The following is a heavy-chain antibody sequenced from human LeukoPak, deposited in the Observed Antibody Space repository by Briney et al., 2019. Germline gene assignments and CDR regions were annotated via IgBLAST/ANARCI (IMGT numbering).Heavy chain of an antibody. D-gene: IGHD5-18*01. CDR3: ARDGASYGSYYFDY. CDR2: INHSGST. CDR1: DGSFSGYY. J-gene: IGHJ4*02. Sequence: SETLSLTCAVYDGSFSGYYWSWIRQPPGKGLEWIGEINHSGSTNYNPSLKSRVTISVDTSKNQFSLKLSSVTAADTAVYYCARDGASYGSYYFDYWGQGTLVTVSS. V-gene: IGHV4-34*01.